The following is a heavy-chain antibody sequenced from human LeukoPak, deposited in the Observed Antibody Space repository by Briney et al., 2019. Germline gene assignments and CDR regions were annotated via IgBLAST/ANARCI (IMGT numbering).Heavy chain of an antibody. J-gene: IGHJ3*02. CDR3: ARDGAHDYGDWDAFDI. V-gene: IGHV1-69*05. CDR2: IIPIFGTA. D-gene: IGHD4-17*01. Sequence: SVKVSFKASGGTFSSYAISWVRQAPGQGLAWVGGIIPIFGTANYAQKFQGRVTITTDESTSTAYMELSSLRSEDTAVDYCARDGAHDYGDWDAFDIWGQGTMVTVSS. CDR1: GGTFSSYA.